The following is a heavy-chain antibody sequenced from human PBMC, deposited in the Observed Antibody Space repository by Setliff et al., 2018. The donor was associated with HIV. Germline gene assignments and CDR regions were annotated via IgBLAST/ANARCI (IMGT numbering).Heavy chain of an antibody. V-gene: IGHV4-34*01. CDR3: ARGLSSGWYGYWYFDL. CDR1: GGSFSGYF. D-gene: IGHD6-19*01. CDR2: TNHGGDT. Sequence: PSETLSLTCAVYGGSFSGYFWTWIRQPPQKRLEWIGETNHGGDTNYNPSLKSRVTISVATSKNQFSLKLSSVTAADTAVYYCARGLSSGWYGYWYFDLWGRGTLVTVSS. J-gene: IGHJ2*01.